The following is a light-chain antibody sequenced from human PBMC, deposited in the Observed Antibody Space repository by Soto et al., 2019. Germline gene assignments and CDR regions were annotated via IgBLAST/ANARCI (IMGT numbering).Light chain of an antibody. CDR1: QSVSRSN. Sequence: EIVLTQSPGTLSLSPGERATLSCRASQSVSRSNFAWYQQKPGQAPRLLIYGASSGATGIPDRFSGAGSGTDFTLSINRLEPEDFAVYYCQHYDTSLTFGGGTKVEL. V-gene: IGKV3-20*01. CDR3: QHYDTSLT. CDR2: GAS. J-gene: IGKJ4*01.